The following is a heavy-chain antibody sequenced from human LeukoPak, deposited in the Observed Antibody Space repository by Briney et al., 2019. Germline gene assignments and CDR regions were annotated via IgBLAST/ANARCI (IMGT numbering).Heavy chain of an antibody. V-gene: IGHV3-23*01. J-gene: IGHJ5*02. CDR2: ISGSGGST. CDR3: AKWKYCSSISCYLRSYWFDP. CDR1: GFTFSSYA. Sequence: PGGSLRLSCAASGFTFSSYAMSWVRQAPGKGLEWVSAISGSGGSTYYADSVKGRFTISRDNSKNTLYLQMNSLRAEDTAVYYCAKWKYCSSISCYLRSYWFDPWGQGTLVTVSS. D-gene: IGHD2-2*01.